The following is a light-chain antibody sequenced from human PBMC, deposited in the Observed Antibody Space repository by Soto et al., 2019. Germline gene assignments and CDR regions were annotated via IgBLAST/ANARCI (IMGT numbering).Light chain of an antibody. CDR1: QDISSY. V-gene: IGKV1-27*01. J-gene: IGKJ1*01. Sequence: DIRVTQSPSSLSASVEDRVTITCRASQDISSYLAWYQQIPGQVPKLLIYAASTLHLGVPSRFSGSGSGTDFTLTISSLQAEDVATYYCQKYNRAPWTFGQGTKVDIK. CDR2: AAS. CDR3: QKYNRAPWT.